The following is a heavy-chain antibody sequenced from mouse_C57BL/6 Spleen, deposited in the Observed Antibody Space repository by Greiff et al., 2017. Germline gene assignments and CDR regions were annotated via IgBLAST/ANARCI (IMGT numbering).Heavy chain of an antibody. CDR2: IDPSDSET. CDR3: ARYEYPYYAMDY. CDR1: GYTFTSYW. D-gene: IGHD5-1*01. J-gene: IGHJ4*01. V-gene: IGHV1-52*01. Sequence: QVQLQQPGAELVRPGSSVKLSCKASGYTFTSYWMHWVKQRPIQGLEWIGNIDPSDSETHYNQKFKDKATLTVYKSSSTAYMHLSSLTSEDSAVYYCARYEYPYYAMDYWGQGTSVTVSS.